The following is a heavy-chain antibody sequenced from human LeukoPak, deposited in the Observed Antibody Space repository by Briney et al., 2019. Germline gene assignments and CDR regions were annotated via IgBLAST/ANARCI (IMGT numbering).Heavy chain of an antibody. CDR1: GFTFSSYA. J-gene: IGHJ4*02. CDR2: ISGSGGST. CDR3: AKGPLYSSSPEVANFDY. D-gene: IGHD6-6*01. Sequence: GGSLRLSCAASGFTFSSYAMSWVRQAPGKGLEWVSAISGSGGSTYYADSVKGRFTVSRDNSKNTLYLQMNSLRAEDTAVYYCAKGPLYSSSPEVANFDYWGQGTLVTVSS. V-gene: IGHV3-23*01.